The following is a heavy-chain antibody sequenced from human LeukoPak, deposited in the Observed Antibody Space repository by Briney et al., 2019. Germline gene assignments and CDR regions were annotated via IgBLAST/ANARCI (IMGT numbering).Heavy chain of an antibody. CDR2: INHSGST. J-gene: IGHJ3*02. D-gene: IGHD6-13*01. V-gene: IGHV4-34*01. CDR1: GGSFSGYY. Sequence: SETLSLTCAVYGGSFSGYYWSWIRQPPGKGLEWIGEINHSGSTNYNPSLKSRVTISVDTSKNQFSLKLSSVTAADTAVYYCARPIAAAGRGAFDIWGQGTVVTVSS. CDR3: ARPIAAAGRGAFDI.